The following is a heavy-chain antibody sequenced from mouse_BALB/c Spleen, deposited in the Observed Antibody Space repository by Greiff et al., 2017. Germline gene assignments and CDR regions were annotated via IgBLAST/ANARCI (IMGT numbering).Heavy chain of an antibody. D-gene: IGHD2-4*01. Sequence: DVQLVESGGDLVKPGGSLKLSCAASGFTFSSYGMSWVRQTPDKRLEWVATISSGGSYTYYPDSVKGRFTISRDNAKNTLYLQMSSLKSEDTAMYYCARQDYGWFAYWGQGTLVTVSA. CDR3: ARQDYGWFAY. CDR1: GFTFSSYG. CDR2: ISSGGSYT. J-gene: IGHJ3*01. V-gene: IGHV5-6*01.